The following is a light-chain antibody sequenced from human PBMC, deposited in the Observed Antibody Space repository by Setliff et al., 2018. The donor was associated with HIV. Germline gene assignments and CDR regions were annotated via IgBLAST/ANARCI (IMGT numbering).Light chain of an antibody. Sequence: SALTQPASVSGSTGQSITISCTGSSSDIGDYESVSWYQQHPGEVPKLMIYDVTKRPSGVSNRFSASKSGNTASLTISGLQAEDEAHYYCCSYAGGDTWIFGGGTKVTVL. CDR3: CSYAGGDTWI. V-gene: IGLV2-23*02. J-gene: IGLJ2*01. CDR1: SSDIGDYES. CDR2: DVT.